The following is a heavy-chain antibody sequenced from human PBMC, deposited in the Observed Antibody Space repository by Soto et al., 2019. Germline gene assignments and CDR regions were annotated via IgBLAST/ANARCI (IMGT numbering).Heavy chain of an antibody. CDR2: IYYSGST. Sequence: SETLSLTCTASGGSISSYYWSWIRKPPGKGLEWIGYIYYSGSTNYNPSLKSRVTISVDTSKNQFSLKLSSVTAADTAVYYCARVDFWSGYFDYWGQGTLVTVSS. J-gene: IGHJ4*02. V-gene: IGHV4-59*01. CDR1: GGSISSYY. CDR3: ARVDFWSGYFDY. D-gene: IGHD3-3*01.